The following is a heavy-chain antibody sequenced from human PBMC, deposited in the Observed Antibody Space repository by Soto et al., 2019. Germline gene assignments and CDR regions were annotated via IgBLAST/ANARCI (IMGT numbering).Heavy chain of an antibody. CDR2: INPNSGGT. CDR1: GYTFTGYY. CDR3: AREGKIDYDYVWGSYRYRRGMDV. Sequence: ASVKVSCKASGYTFTGYYMHWVRQAPGQGLEWMGWINPNSGGTNYAQKFQGRVTMTRDTSISTAYMELSRLRSDDTAVYYCAREGKIDYDYVWGSYRYRRGMDVWGQGTTVTVS. D-gene: IGHD3-16*02. V-gene: IGHV1-2*02. J-gene: IGHJ6*02.